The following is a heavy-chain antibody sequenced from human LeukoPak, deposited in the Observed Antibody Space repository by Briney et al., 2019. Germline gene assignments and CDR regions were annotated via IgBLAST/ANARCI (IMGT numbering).Heavy chain of an antibody. CDR1: GGTFSSYA. Sequence: ASVKVSCKASGGTFSSYAISWVRQAPGQGLEWMGGIIPIFGTANYAQKFQGRVTITADESTSTAYMELSSLRSEDTAVYYCARAGGYYDCSGYSLYYWGQGTLVTVSS. V-gene: IGHV1-69*13. J-gene: IGHJ4*02. CDR2: IIPIFGTA. D-gene: IGHD3-22*01. CDR3: ARAGGYYDCSGYSLYY.